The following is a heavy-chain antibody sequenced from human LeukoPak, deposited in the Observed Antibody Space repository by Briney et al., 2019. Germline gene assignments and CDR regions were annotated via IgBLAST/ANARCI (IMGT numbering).Heavy chain of an antibody. CDR1: GGTFSSYA. CDR3: ARDAQSGSYAYGDNWFDP. Sequence: ASVKVSCKASGGTFSSYAISWVRQAPGQGLEWMGGIIPIFGTANYAQKFQGRVTITADESTSTAYMELSSLRSEDTAMYYCARDAQSGSYAYGDNWFDPWGQGTLVTVSS. CDR2: IIPIFGTA. D-gene: IGHD3-16*01. V-gene: IGHV1-69*01. J-gene: IGHJ5*02.